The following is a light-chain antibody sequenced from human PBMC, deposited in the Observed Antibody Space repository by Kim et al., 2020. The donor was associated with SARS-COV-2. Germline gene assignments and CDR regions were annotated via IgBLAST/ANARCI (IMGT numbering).Light chain of an antibody. J-gene: IGLJ2*01. CDR3: QAWDSGTVV. V-gene: IGLV3-1*01. CDR1: KLGEKY. CDR2: QDF. Sequence: SYELTQPPSVSVSPGQTVTLTCSGDKLGEKYSCWYQQRSGQSPILLIYQDFKRPSGIPERFSGSNFGNTATLTISGTQTADEADYYCQAWDSGTVVFGGGTKLTVL.